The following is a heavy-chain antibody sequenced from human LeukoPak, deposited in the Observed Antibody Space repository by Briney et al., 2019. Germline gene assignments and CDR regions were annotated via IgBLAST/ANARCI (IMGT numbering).Heavy chain of an antibody. Sequence: ASVKVSCKASGYTFIGYYIHWVRQAPGQGLEWMGWINPYSGGTNYAQRFQGRVTMTRDTSINTAYMDLKGLRSDDTAMYYCATAYSSSLYSYYYMDVWGKGTTVTISS. J-gene: IGHJ6*03. CDR1: GYTFIGYY. D-gene: IGHD2-2*01. CDR3: ATAYSSSLYSYYYMDV. CDR2: INPYSGGT. V-gene: IGHV1-2*02.